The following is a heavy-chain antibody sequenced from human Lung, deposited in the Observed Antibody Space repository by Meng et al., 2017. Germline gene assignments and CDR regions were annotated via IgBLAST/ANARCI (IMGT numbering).Heavy chain of an antibody. D-gene: IGHD4-11*01. CDR3: ARGPTTMAHDFDS. Sequence: QVQVQQWGAGLLKPSEALSLTCVVSGGSFSDYYWSWSRQPPGKGLEWIGEINHSGSTNYNPSLESRATISVDTSQNNLSLKLSSVTAADSAVYYCARGPTTMAHDFDSWGQETLVTVSS. CDR1: GGSFSDYY. J-gene: IGHJ4*02. CDR2: INHSGST. V-gene: IGHV4-34*01.